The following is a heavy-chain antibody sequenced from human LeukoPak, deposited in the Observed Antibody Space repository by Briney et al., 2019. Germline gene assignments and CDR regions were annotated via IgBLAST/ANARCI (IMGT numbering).Heavy chain of an antibody. Sequence: SVKVSCKASGGTFSSYAISWVRQAPGQGLEWMGGIIPIFGTANYAQKFQGRVTITTDESTSTAYMELSSLRSEDTAVYYCAGGYCSSTSSEMRRYYYYYMDVWGKGTTVTVSS. CDR3: AGGYCSSTSSEMRRYYYYYMDV. D-gene: IGHD2-2*01. V-gene: IGHV1-69*05. J-gene: IGHJ6*03. CDR2: IIPIFGTA. CDR1: GGTFSSYA.